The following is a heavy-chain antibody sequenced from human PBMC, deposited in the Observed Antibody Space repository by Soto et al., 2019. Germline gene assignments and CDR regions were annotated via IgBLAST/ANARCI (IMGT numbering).Heavy chain of an antibody. CDR2: IIPIFGTA. D-gene: IGHD6-19*01. CDR1: GGTFRRYA. J-gene: IGHJ6*02. Sequence: SVKVSCVASGGTFRRYALSWVRLAPGQGLAGVGGIIPIFGTANYAQKFQGRVTITADESTSTAYMELRSLKSENTAVNYCARDFGSAAVAGSRTLLFSMDVWGQGTTVTVSS. V-gene: IGHV1-69*13. CDR3: ARDFGSAAVAGSRTLLFSMDV.